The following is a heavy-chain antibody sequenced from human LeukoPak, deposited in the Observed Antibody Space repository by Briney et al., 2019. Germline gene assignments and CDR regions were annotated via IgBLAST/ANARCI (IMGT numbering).Heavy chain of an antibody. CDR2: FYYSGST. J-gene: IGHJ4*02. D-gene: IGHD6-19*01. CDR3: ARLSSGWYDTDY. CDR1: GGSISNNSYY. Sequence: SETLSLTCTVSGGSISNNSYYWGWIRQPPGRGLEWIGSFYYSGSTYYNPSLKSRVTISVDPSKNQFSLKVTSVTAADTAVYYRARLSSGWYDTDYWGQGTLVTVSS. V-gene: IGHV4-39*01.